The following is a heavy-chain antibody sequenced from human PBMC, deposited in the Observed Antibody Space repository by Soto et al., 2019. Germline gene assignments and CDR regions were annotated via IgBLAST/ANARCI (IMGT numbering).Heavy chain of an antibody. D-gene: IGHD6-13*01. V-gene: IGHV1-8*01. J-gene: IGHJ6*02. CDR1: GYTFTSYD. Sequence: QVQLVQSGAEVKKPGASVKVSCKASGYTFTSYDINWVRQATGQGLEWMGWMNPNSGNTGYAQKLQARVTMTRNTSISTAYMELSSLRSEDTAVYYCARRGYSSSWYYYYYYGMDVWGQGTTVTVSS. CDR2: MNPNSGNT. CDR3: ARRGYSSSWYYYYYYGMDV.